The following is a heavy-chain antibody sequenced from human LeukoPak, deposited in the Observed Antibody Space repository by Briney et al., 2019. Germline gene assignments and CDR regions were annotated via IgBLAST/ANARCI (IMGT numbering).Heavy chain of an antibody. CDR2: INPIFDTP. CDR1: AGTLDNCA. D-gene: IGHD5-18*01. V-gene: IGHV1-69*05. CDR3: ARDGRGYSFAEYFQY. Sequence: SVKVSCKAAAGTLDNCAIIWVRQAPGQGLEWMGGINPIFDTPNYAQKFQDRVKITMDESTTTVYMELSSLRFEDTAVYYCARDGRGYSFAEYFQYSGLGTLVTVSS. J-gene: IGHJ1*01.